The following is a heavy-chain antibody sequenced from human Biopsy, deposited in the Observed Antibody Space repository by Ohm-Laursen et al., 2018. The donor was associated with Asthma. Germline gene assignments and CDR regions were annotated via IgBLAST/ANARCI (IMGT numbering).Heavy chain of an antibody. V-gene: IGHV4-31*02. CDR3: ARDLSGYCTSSACYGFDS. CDR2: IYYSGST. D-gene: IGHD2-8*01. J-gene: IGHJ5*01. CDR1: GGSISSGDYY. Sequence: SQTLSLTCIVSGGSISSGDYYWSWIRQPPGKGLEWIGYIYYSGSTFYSPSLESRVTVSVDTSKNQFSLKLSSVTAADTAVYYCARDLSGYCTSSACYGFDSWGQGTLVTVSS.